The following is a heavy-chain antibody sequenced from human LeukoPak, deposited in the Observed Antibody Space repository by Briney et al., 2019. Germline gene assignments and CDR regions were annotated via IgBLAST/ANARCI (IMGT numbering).Heavy chain of an antibody. Sequence: GASVKVSCKASGGTFSSYAISWVRQAPGQGLEWMGGIIPIFGTANYAQKFQGRVTITRDTSASTAYMELSSLRSEDTAVYYCARGGYDYVWEPYYFDYWGQGTLVTVSS. CDR2: IIPIFGTA. J-gene: IGHJ4*02. V-gene: IGHV1-69*05. CDR1: GGTFSSYA. D-gene: IGHD3-16*01. CDR3: ARGGYDYVWEPYYFDY.